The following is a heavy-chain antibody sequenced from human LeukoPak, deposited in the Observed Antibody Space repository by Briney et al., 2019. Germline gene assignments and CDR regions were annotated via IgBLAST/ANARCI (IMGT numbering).Heavy chain of an antibody. CDR3: AKDRDSDIVVVADY. V-gene: IGHV3-23*01. CDR1: GFTFSSYA. J-gene: IGHJ4*02. CDR2: ISGSGGST. Sequence: QPGGSLRLSCAASGFTFSSYAMSWVRQAPGKGLEWVSAISGSGGSTYYADSVKGRFTISRDNSKNTLHLQMNSLRAEDTAVYYCAKDRDSDIVVVADYWGQGTLVTVSS. D-gene: IGHD2-2*01.